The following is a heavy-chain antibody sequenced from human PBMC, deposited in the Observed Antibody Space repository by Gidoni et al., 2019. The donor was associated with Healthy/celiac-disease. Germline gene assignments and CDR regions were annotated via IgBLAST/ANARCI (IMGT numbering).Heavy chain of an antibody. Sequence: QVQLVQSGAEVKKPGASVKVSCKASGYTFTSYGISWVRQDPGQGLEWMGWISAYNGNTNYAQKLQGRVTMTTDTSTSTAYMELRSLRSDDTAVYYCARDSNGDYYYYYGMDVWGQGTTVTVSS. D-gene: IGHD4-17*01. J-gene: IGHJ6*02. CDR2: ISAYNGNT. CDR3: ARDSNGDYYYYYGMDV. V-gene: IGHV1-18*01. CDR1: GYTFTSYG.